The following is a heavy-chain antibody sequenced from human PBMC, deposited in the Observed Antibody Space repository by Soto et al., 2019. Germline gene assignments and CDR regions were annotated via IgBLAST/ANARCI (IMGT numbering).Heavy chain of an antibody. D-gene: IGHD5-12*01. V-gene: IGHV5-51*07. Sequence: GESLKISGKASGYDFAMTCIGWVHQLPGKGLDWLGIIYPGDSETRYSPSFRGQVTFSVDMSISTAYLQWSSLKTSDIAIYYWARLVGAYDSYFDHWGQGTRVTVSS. CDR3: ARLVGAYDSYFDH. J-gene: IGHJ4*02. CDR1: GYDFAMTC. CDR2: IYPGDSET.